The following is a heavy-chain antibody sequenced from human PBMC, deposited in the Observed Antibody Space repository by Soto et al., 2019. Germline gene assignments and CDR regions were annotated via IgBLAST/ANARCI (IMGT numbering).Heavy chain of an antibody. CDR3: ARALGNYGLDY. Sequence: SETLSLTCIVSGYFISSGYYWGWIRQPPGKGLEWIGSIYHSGDTYFNPSLKSRVTISVDTSKNQFSLELSSVTAADTAVYYCARALGNYGLDYWGPGTLVTVPQ. V-gene: IGHV4-38-2*02. J-gene: IGHJ4*02. CDR1: GYFISSGYY. CDR2: IYHSGDT. D-gene: IGHD1-7*01.